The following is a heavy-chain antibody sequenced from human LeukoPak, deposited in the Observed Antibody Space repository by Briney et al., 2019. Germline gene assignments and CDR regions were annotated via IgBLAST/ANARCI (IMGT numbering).Heavy chain of an antibody. Sequence: PSETLSLTCAVYGGSFSGYYWSWIRQPPGKGLEWIGEINHSGSTNYNPSLKSRVTISVDTSKNQFSLKLGSVTAADTAVYYCARGTTLEMATVHFDYWGQGTLVTVSS. CDR1: GGSFSGYY. D-gene: IGHD4-4*01. CDR2: INHSGST. CDR3: ARGTTLEMATVHFDY. V-gene: IGHV4-34*01. J-gene: IGHJ4*02.